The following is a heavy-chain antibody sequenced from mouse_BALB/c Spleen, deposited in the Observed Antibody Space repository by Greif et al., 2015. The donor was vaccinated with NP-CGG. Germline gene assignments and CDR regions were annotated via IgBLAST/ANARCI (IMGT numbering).Heavy chain of an antibody. CDR3: ARCNYLLDY. CDR1: GFTFSSFG. J-gene: IGHJ2*01. D-gene: IGHD2-1*01. Sequence: EVKLVESGGGLVQPGGSRKLSCAASGFTFSSFGMHWVRQAPEKGLEWVAYISSGSSTIYYADTVKGRFTISRDNPKNTLFLQMTSLRSEDTAMYYCARCNYLLDYWGQGTTLTVSS. V-gene: IGHV5-17*02. CDR2: ISSGSSTI.